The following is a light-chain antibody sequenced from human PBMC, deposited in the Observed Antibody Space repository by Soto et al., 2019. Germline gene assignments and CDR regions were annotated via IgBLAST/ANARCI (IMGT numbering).Light chain of an antibody. V-gene: IGKV1-5*01. Sequence: DLQMTQSPSTLSAFVGEGVTITSRAGQYIGIYLALYQQKPGKGPKLLIYDASNLESGIPSRFSGSGSGTKFTLTISSLQPDDFATYYCQQYHTYPTWTFGPGTKVDI. J-gene: IGKJ1*01. CDR2: DAS. CDR3: QQYHTYPTWT. CDR1: QYIGIY.